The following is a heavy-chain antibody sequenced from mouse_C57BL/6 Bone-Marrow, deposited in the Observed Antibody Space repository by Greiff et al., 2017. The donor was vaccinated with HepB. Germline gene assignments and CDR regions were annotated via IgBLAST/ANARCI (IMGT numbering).Heavy chain of an antibody. CDR1: GFSFNTYA. CDR3: GATTVVRNYAMDY. CDR2: IRSKSNNYAT. Sequence: DVQLVESGGGLVQPKGSLKLSCAASGFSFNTYAMNWVRQAPGKGLEWVARIRSKSNNYATYYADSVKDRFTISRDDSESMLYLQMNNLKTEDTAMYYCGATTVVRNYAMDYWGQGTSVTVSS. D-gene: IGHD1-1*01. V-gene: IGHV10-1*01. J-gene: IGHJ4*01.